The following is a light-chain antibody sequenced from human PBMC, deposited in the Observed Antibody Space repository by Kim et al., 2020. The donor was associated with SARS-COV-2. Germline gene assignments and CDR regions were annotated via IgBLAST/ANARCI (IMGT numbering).Light chain of an antibody. Sequence: VSPGEGATLSWRASQSLSGNLAWYQQRPGQAPRLLIYGSSTRFTGIPGRFSGSGSGTEYTLSISSLQSEDSAVYYCQQYSNWPRTFGQGTKVDIK. CDR1: QSLSGN. CDR3: QQYSNWPRT. J-gene: IGKJ1*01. CDR2: GSS. V-gene: IGKV3-15*01.